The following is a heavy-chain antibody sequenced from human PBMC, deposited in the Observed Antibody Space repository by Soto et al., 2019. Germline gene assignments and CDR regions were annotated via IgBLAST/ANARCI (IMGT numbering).Heavy chain of an antibody. CDR1: GDSVSSGSCY. CDR2: IYYARST. J-gene: IGHJ4*02. D-gene: IGHD1-26*01. Sequence: PSETLSLTCTVSGDSVSSGSCYWSWIRQPPGKGLEWIGNIYYARSTSCSPSLKSRVTISVDTSKNQFSLKLTSVTAADSAVYYCARDSGSYQPFDFWGQGALVTVSS. CDR3: ARDSGSYQPFDF. V-gene: IGHV4-61*01.